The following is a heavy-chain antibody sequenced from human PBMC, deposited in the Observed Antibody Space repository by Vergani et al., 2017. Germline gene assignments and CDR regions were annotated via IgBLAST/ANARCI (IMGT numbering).Heavy chain of an antibody. V-gene: IGHV4-34*01. CDR1: GGSFSGYY. D-gene: IGHD2-2*02. CDR3: ARAPIPTPYFDY. CDR2: INHSGST. Sequence: QVQLQQWGAGLLKPSETLSLTCAVYGGSFSGYYWSWIRQPPGKGLEWIGEINHSGSTNYNPSLKSRVTISVDTSKNQFSMNLSSVTAADTAVYYCARAPIPTPYFDYWGQGTLVTVSS. J-gene: IGHJ4*02.